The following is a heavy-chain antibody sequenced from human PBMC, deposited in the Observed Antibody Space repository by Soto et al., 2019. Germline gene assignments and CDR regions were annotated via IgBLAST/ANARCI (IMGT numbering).Heavy chain of an antibody. J-gene: IGHJ6*03. CDR1: GGSISSYY. CDR3: ARHREYSSGWYGETVGYYYYMDV. Sequence: SETLSLTCTVSGGSISSYYWSWIRQPPGKGLEWIGYIYYSGSTNYNPSLKSRVTISVDTSKNQFSLKLSSVTAADTAVYYCARHREYSSGWYGETVGYYYYMDVWGKGTTVTVSS. D-gene: IGHD6-19*01. V-gene: IGHV4-59*08. CDR2: IYYSGST.